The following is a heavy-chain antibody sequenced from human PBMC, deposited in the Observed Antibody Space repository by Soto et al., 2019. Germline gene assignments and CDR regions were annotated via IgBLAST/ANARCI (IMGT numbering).Heavy chain of an antibody. CDR3: ARIRGYWYGLDV. V-gene: IGHV3-23*01. Sequence: EVQLLESGGGLVQPGGSLRLSCAASGFPLSTYGMTWVRQAPGKGLEWVSAITGTGGNTYYVDSVKGRFTSSRDNSKNMLYLQVNRLRVEETAVYYCARIRGYWYGLDVWGQGTTVTVSS. CDR2: ITGTGGNT. J-gene: IGHJ6*02. CDR1: GFPLSTYG.